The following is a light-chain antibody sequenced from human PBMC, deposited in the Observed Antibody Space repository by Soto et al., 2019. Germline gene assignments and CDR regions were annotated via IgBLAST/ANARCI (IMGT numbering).Light chain of an antibody. CDR3: QQYNSSRTT. J-gene: IGKJ2*01. CDR2: DAS. Sequence: DIQMTQSPSTLSASVGDRVTITCRASQSISSWLAWYQQKPGKAPKLLIYDASSLAGGVPSRFSGSGSGTEFTLTISSLQPDDCATYYCQQYNSSRTTFGQGTKLEIK. CDR1: QSISSW. V-gene: IGKV1-5*01.